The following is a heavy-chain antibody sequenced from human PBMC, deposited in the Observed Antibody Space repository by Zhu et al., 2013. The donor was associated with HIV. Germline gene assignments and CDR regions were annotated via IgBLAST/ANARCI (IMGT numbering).Heavy chain of an antibody. J-gene: IGHJ6*02. CDR2: HPYLGTA. Sequence: QVQLVQSGAEVKKPGSSVKVSCKASGGTSAAMLSAGCDRPLDKGLSGWRDHPYLGTANYAQKFQGRVTITADKSTSTAYMELSSLRSEDTAVYYCARERDELGSPYYYYGMDVWGQGTTVTVSS. D-gene: IGHD3-16*01. CDR3: ARERDELGSPYYYYGMDV. V-gene: IGHV1-69*06. CDR1: GGTSAAML.